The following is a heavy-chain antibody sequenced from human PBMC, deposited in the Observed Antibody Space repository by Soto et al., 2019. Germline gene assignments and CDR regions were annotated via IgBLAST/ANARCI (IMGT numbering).Heavy chain of an antibody. V-gene: IGHV1-69*01. CDR1: GGTFSSYA. J-gene: IGHJ5*02. CDR3: ARDATELELGLRWFDP. D-gene: IGHD1-7*01. Sequence: QVQLVQTGAEVKKPGSSVKVSCKASGGTFSSYAISWVRQAPGQGLEWMGGIIPIFGTANYAKKFQGRVTITADESTSTAYMELSSLRSEDTAVYYCARDATELELGLRWFDPWGQGTLVTVSS. CDR2: IIPIFGTA.